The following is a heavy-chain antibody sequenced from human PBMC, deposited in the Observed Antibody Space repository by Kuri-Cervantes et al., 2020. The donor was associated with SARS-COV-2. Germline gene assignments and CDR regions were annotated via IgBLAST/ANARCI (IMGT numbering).Heavy chain of an antibody. V-gene: IGHV3-30*02. D-gene: IGHD5-12*01. CDR2: IRYDGSNK. Sequence: GGSLRLSCAASGFTFTNYGMHWVRQAPGKGLEWVAFIRYDGSNKYYADSVKGRFTISRDNSKNTLYLQMNSLRAEDTAVYYCAGISGRWLRGRDYYYGMDVWGQGTTVTVSS. CDR1: GFTFTNYG. J-gene: IGHJ6*02. CDR3: AGISGRWLRGRDYYYGMDV.